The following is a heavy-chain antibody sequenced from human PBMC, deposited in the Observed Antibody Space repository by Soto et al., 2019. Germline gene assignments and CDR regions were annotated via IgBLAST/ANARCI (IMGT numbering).Heavy chain of an antibody. V-gene: IGHV3-74*01. CDR1: GFSLNNYW. CDR3: MRGNTGYGNFDY. CDR2: TYRDGTT. J-gene: IGHJ4*02. D-gene: IGHD5-12*01. Sequence: EVQLEESGGGLFQPGGSLRLTCAVSGFSLNNYWMHWVRQRPGKGLVWVARTYRDGTTSYTDSVKGRFTISRDNAKNTVSLQMNSLKDEDTAVYYCMRGNTGYGNFDYWGQGTLVTVSS.